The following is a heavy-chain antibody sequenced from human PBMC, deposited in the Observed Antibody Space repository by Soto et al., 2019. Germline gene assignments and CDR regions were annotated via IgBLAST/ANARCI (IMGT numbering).Heavy chain of an antibody. CDR3: AAMLIVGATPYYFEY. V-gene: IGHV4-39*01. CDR2: MYYSGST. Sequence: SETLSLTCTISGDSISISSYYWAWIRQPPGKGLEWIGSMYYSGSTYNNPSHKSRVTMSVDTPKKQFSLILSSVTAAFTAVYYCAAMLIVGATPYYFEYWDEGNLVTVSS. J-gene: IGHJ4*01. CDR1: GDSISISSYY. D-gene: IGHD1-26*01.